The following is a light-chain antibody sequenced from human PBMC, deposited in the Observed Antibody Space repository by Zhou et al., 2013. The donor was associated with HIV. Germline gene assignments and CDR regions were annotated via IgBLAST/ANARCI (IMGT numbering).Light chain of an antibody. Sequence: EVVMTQSPATLSVSLGERVTLSCRASQAITNDVAWYQQKRGQAPRVLLYGAVTRVAGVPARFSGSGSGTEFTLTISSLQTEDFATYFCQQYSVWPPCTFGQGTKRGDQT. CDR2: GAV. CDR1: QAITND. V-gene: IGKV3D-15*01. CDR3: QQYSVWPPCT. J-gene: IGKJ2*02.